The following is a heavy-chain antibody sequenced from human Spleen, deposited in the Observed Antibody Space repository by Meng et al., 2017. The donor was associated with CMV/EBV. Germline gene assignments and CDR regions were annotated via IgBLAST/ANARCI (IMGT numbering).Heavy chain of an antibody. D-gene: IGHD4-17*01. CDR2: VGAENGET. Sequence: CKASGYESDIYGISWVRQAPGQGLEWVGWVGAENGETNYGQKFQGRVTVTADTFTKTAYMEMRSLRSDDSAIYYCARAGAAVTTNFDFWGQGTLVTVSS. V-gene: IGHV1-18*01. J-gene: IGHJ4*02. CDR1: GYESDIYG. CDR3: ARAGAAVTTNFDF.